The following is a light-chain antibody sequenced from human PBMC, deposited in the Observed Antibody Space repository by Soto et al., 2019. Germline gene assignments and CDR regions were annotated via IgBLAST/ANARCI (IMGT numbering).Light chain of an antibody. Sequence: QSALTQPASVSGSPGQSITISCTGTSSDVGTYNYVSWYQHLPGKAPKLMIYEVSNRPSGVSNRFSGSKSGNTASLTISGLQAEDEADYYCGTWDSSLSDVVFGGGTKLTVL. J-gene: IGLJ2*01. CDR3: GTWDSSLSDVV. CDR2: EVS. V-gene: IGLV2-14*01. CDR1: SSDVGTYNY.